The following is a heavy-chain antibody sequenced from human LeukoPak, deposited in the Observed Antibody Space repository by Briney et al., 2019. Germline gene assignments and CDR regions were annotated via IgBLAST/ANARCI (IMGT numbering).Heavy chain of an antibody. CDR1: GFTFSNYA. D-gene: IGHD3-10*01. CDR3: AKDLISPRSVGSSEKVDY. Sequence: GGALRLSCAASGFTFSNYAMNWVRQAPGKGLEWVSSIFGSGAGTHYADSVKGRFTISRDNSKNTLYLQMNSLRAEDTAVYYCAKDLISPRSVGSSEKVDYWGQGTLVTVSS. J-gene: IGHJ4*02. CDR2: IFGSGAGT. V-gene: IGHV3-23*01.